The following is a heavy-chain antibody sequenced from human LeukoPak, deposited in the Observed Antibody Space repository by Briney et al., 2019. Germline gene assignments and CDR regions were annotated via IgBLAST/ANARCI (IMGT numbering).Heavy chain of an antibody. J-gene: IGHJ4*02. CDR3: ARGARSLVFDY. CDR1: GGSISSSSYY. V-gene: IGHV4-39*07. Sequence: SETLSLTCTVSGGSISSSSYYWGWIRQPPGKGLEWIGSIYYSGSTNYNPSLKSRVTISVDTSKNQFSLKLSSVTAADTAVYYCARGARSLVFDYWGQGTLVTVSS. D-gene: IGHD3-9*01. CDR2: IYYSGST.